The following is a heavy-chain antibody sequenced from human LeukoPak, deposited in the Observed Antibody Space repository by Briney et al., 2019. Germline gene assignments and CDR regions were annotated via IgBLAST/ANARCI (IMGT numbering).Heavy chain of an antibody. Sequence: SETLSLTCTVSGGSISSYYWSWIRQPPGKGLEWIGYIYYSGSTNYNPSLKSRVTISVDTSKNQFSLKLSSVTAADTAVYYCGRHGYNGSGSYYKPKNWFDPWGQGTLVTVSS. CDR3: GRHGYNGSGSYYKPKNWFDP. CDR2: IYYSGST. D-gene: IGHD3-10*01. CDR1: GGSISSYY. V-gene: IGHV4-59*01. J-gene: IGHJ5*02.